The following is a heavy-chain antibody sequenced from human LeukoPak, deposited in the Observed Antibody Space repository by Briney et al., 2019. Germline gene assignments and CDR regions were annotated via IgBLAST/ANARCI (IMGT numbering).Heavy chain of an antibody. J-gene: IGHJ4*02. D-gene: IGHD4-17*01. V-gene: IGHV3-23*01. CDR2: ISISGGTT. Sequence: GSLRLSCTASAFAFSNHAMSWVRQAPGKGLEWVSSISISGGTTYYADSVKGRFTISRENSKSTLYLQMNNLRADDTAVYYCANEIRPNDYWGQGTLVTVSS. CDR1: AFAFSNHA. CDR3: ANEIRPNDY.